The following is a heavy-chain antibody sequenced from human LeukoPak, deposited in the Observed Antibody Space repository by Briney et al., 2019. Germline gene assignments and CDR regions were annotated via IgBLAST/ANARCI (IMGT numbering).Heavy chain of an antibody. J-gene: IGHJ6*03. CDR2: MNPNSGNT. Sequence: ASVKVSCKASGYTFTSYDINWVRQATGQGLEWMGWMNPNSGNTGYAQKFQGRVTMTRNTSISTAYMELSSLRSEDTAVYYCARGPRGQGSGWNYYYYYMDVWGKGTTVTVSS. D-gene: IGHD6-19*01. CDR1: GYTFTSYD. CDR3: ARGPRGQGSGWNYYYYYMDV. V-gene: IGHV1-8*01.